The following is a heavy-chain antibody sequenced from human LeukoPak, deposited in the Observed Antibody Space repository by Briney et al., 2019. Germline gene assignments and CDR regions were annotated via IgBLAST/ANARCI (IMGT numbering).Heavy chain of an antibody. CDR3: AGNPKRDSSGWSGTI. V-gene: IGHV1-2*02. J-gene: IGHJ3*02. D-gene: IGHD6-19*01. CDR2: INPNSGGT. CDR1: GYTFTGYY. Sequence: ASVKVSCKASGYTFTGYYMHWVRQAPGQGLEWMGWINPNSGGTNYAQTFQGRVTMTRDTSSSTAYMELSRLRSDDTAVYCCAGNPKRDSSGWSGTIWGQGTMVTVSS.